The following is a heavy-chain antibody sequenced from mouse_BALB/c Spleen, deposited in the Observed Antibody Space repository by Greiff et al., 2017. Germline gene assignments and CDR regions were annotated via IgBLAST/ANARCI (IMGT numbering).Heavy chain of an antibody. J-gene: IGHJ4*01. CDR2: ISSGSSTI. CDR3: ARGLYGNYEDYAMDY. Sequence: DVQLVESGGGLVQPGGSRKLSCAASGFTFSSFGMHWVRQAPEKGLEWVAYISSGSSTIYYADTVKGRFTISRDNPKNTLFLQMTSLRSEDTAMYYCARGLYGNYEDYAMDYWGQGTSVTVSS. CDR1: GFTFSSFG. D-gene: IGHD2-1*01. V-gene: IGHV5-17*02.